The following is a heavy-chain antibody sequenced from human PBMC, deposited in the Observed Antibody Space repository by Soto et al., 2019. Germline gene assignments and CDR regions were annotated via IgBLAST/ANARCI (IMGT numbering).Heavy chain of an antibody. J-gene: IGHJ6*02. V-gene: IGHV3-48*01. CDR3: ARDTYYGSGSYIHGVSFYYYYGMDV. CDR1: GFTFSSYS. Sequence: GGSLRLSCAASGFTFSSYSMNWVRQAPGKGLEWVSYISSSSTIYYADSVKGRFTISRDNAKNSLYLQMNSLRAEDTAVYYCARDTYYGSGSYIHGVSFYYYYGMDVWGQGTTVTVS. CDR2: ISSSSTI. D-gene: IGHD3-10*01.